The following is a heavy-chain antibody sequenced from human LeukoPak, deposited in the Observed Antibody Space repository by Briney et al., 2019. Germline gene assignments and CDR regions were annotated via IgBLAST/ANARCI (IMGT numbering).Heavy chain of an antibody. CDR1: GFTFSSYA. V-gene: IGHV3-23*01. CDR2: ISGSGGTT. J-gene: IGHJ4*02. CDR3: AKVRANRFASFDS. D-gene: IGHD1/OR15-1a*01. Sequence: GGSLRLSCAASGFTFSSYAMSWGRQAPGKGLEWVSGISGSGGTTYYADSVKGRFTISRDNSKITLYLQMNSLRAEDTAVYYCAKVRANRFASFDSWGQGTLVTVSS.